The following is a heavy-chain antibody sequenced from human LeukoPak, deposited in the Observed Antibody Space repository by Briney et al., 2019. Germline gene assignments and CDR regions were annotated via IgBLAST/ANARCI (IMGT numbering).Heavy chain of an antibody. V-gene: IGHV1-8*01. CDR3: ASWGAYYDFWSGYFRFDP. D-gene: IGHD3-3*01. CDR1: GYTFTSYD. J-gene: IGHJ5*02. Sequence: GASVKVSCKASGYTFTSYDINWVRQATGQGLEWMGWMNPNSGNTGYAQKFQGRVTMTRNTSISTAYMELSSLRSEDTAVYYCASWGAYYDFWSGYFRFDPWSQGTLVTVSS. CDR2: MNPNSGNT.